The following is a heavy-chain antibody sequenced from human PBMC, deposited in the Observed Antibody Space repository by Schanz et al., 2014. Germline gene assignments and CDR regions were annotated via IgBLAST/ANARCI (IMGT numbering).Heavy chain of an antibody. CDR2: INPNSGGT. Sequence: QVQLVQSGAEVKKPGASVKVSCKASGHPFTAYYMHWVRQAPGLGLEWMGRINPNSGGTNYAENFQGRVTMTRDTSTSTVYMELSRLTSDDTALYYCARDGHSSIWDSYYFYGLDVWGQGTTVTVSS. D-gene: IGHD6-13*01. J-gene: IGHJ6*02. CDR3: ARDGHSSIWDSYYFYGLDV. V-gene: IGHV1-2*06. CDR1: GHPFTAYY.